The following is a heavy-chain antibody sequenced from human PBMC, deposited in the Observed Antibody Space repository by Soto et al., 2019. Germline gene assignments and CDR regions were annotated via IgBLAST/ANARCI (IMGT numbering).Heavy chain of an antibody. CDR1: GFTFSDYH. V-gene: IGHV3-33*08. Sequence: QVQLVESGGGLVEPGGSLRLSCAASGFTFSDYHMTWIRQAPGKGLEWVAVIWYDGSNINYEDSVKGRFTISRDNSKNTLYLQMNNLRVEDTAVYYCARDGADTYLPDYWGQGTLVTVSS. J-gene: IGHJ4*02. CDR3: ARDGADTYLPDY. CDR2: IWYDGSNI. D-gene: IGHD6-19*01.